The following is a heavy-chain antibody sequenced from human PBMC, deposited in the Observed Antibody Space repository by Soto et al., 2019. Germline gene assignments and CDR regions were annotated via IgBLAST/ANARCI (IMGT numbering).Heavy chain of an antibody. D-gene: IGHD3-22*01. CDR1: GGSISSSSYY. J-gene: IGHJ4*02. CDR3: ARRPGGYYGDY. CDR2: IYYSGST. V-gene: IGHV4-39*01. Sequence: QLQLQESGPGLVKPSETLSLTCTVSGGSISSSSYYWGWIRQPPGKGLEWIGNIYYSGSTYYNPSLKSRVTISADTSKNQFSLRLSSVSAADTAVYYCARRPGGYYGDYWGQGTLVTVSS.